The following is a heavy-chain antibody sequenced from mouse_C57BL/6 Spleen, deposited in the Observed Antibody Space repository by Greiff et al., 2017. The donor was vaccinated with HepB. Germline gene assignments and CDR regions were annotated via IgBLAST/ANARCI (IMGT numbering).Heavy chain of an antibody. CDR1: GYAFSSYW. V-gene: IGHV1-80*01. D-gene: IGHD2-2*01. CDR2: IYPGDGDT. J-gene: IGHJ3*01. Sequence: QVQLKESGAELVKPGASVKISCKASGYAFSSYWMNWVKQRPGKGLEWIGQIYPGDGDTNYNGKFKGKATLTADKSSSTAYMQLSSLTSEDSAVYFCARGGIYYGYDVDAYWGQGTLVTVSA. CDR3: ARGGIYYGYDVDAY.